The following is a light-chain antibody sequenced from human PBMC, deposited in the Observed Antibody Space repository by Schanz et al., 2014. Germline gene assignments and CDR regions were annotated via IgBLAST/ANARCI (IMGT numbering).Light chain of an antibody. J-gene: IGKJ1*01. CDR3: QQYGDLPRT. CDR2: GAS. V-gene: IGKV1-33*01. CDR1: QDIRKS. Sequence: DIQMTQSPSSLSAFVGDRVTITCQASQDIRKSLNWYQQKPGKAPKLLIYGASNLEAGVPSRFSGSGSGTDFTFTFSSLQPEDIATYCCQQYGDLPRTFGQGTKVEIK.